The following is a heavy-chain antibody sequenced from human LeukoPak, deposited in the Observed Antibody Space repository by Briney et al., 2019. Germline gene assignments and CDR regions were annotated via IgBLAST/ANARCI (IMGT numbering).Heavy chain of an antibody. Sequence: PGGSLRLSCAASGFTLSSYEMNWVRQAPGKGLEWVSYISSSGSTIYYADSVKGRFTISRDNAKNSLYLQMNSLRAEDTAVYYCARGKYGSSSLIDYWGQGTLVTVSS. CDR1: GFTLSSYE. D-gene: IGHD6-6*01. J-gene: IGHJ4*02. CDR3: ARGKYGSSSLIDY. V-gene: IGHV3-48*03. CDR2: ISSSGSTI.